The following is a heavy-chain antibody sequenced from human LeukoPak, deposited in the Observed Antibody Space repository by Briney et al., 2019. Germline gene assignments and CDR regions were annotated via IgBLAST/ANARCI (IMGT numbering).Heavy chain of an antibody. V-gene: IGHV4-59*01. CDR3: ARGTTARGYSYGYDYYYYGMDV. D-gene: IGHD5-18*01. CDR2: IYYSGST. J-gene: IGHJ6*02. Sequence: SETLSLTCTVSGGFISSYYWSWIRQPPGKGLEWIGYIYYSGSTNYNPSLKSRVTISVDTSKNQFSLKLSSVTAADTAVYYCARGTTARGYSYGYDYYYYGMDVWGQGTTVTVSS. CDR1: GGFISSYY.